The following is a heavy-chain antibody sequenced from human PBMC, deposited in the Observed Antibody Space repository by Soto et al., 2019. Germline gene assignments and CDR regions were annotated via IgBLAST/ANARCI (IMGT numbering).Heavy chain of an antibody. D-gene: IGHD3-9*01. CDR1: DDSINSDKDY. J-gene: IGHJ4*02. CDR3: ARLEGLATISYYFDF. CDR2: IYYRGNA. Sequence: QLQLQESGPGLVKPSETLSLTCSVSDDSINSDKDYWGWIRQPPGKGLEWIGSIYYRGNAYYTPSLQTRVAISLDKSKSQFYLKLNSVPDADSAVYFCARLEGLATISYYFDFWGPGALVTVSS. V-gene: IGHV4-39*01.